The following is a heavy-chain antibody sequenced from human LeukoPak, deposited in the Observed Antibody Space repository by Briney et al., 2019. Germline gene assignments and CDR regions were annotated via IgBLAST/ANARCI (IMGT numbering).Heavy chain of an antibody. D-gene: IGHD3-3*01. CDR3: AKDHYWSIDY. CDR2: ISYDGSNK. J-gene: IGHJ4*02. CDR1: GFTFKDYW. Sequence: EGSLRLSCAGSGFTFKDYWMSWVRQAPGKGLEWVAVISYDGSNKYYADSVKGRFTISRDNSKNTLYLQMNSLRAEDTGVYYCAKDHYWSIDYWGRGTLVTVSS. V-gene: IGHV3-30*18.